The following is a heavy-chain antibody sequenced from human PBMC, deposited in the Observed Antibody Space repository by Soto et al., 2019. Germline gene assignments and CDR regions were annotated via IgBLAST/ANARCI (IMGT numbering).Heavy chain of an antibody. CDR2: ISGSGGST. D-gene: IGHD6-19*01. CDR3: AEQVAGKHDAFDI. Sequence: WGSLRLSCAASGFTFSSYAMSWVRQAPGKGLEWVSAISGSGGSTYYADSVKGRFTISRDNSKNTLYLQMNSLRAEDTAVYYCAEQVAGKHDAFDIWGQGTMVTVSS. CDR1: GFTFSSYA. J-gene: IGHJ3*02. V-gene: IGHV3-23*01.